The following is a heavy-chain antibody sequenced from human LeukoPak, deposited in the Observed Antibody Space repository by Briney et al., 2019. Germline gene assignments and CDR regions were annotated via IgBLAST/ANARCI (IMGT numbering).Heavy chain of an antibody. V-gene: IGHV3-53*01. D-gene: IGHD1-26*01. CDR2: INNVGAT. Sequence: GGSLRLSCVVSGFSVSNNYLSWVRQAPGKGLEWVSVINNVGATYYADSVRGRFTISRDNSKNTLLLQMSSLRAEDTAVYYCAREWANWGQGTLVTVSS. CDR1: GFSVSNNY. CDR3: AREWAN. J-gene: IGHJ4*02.